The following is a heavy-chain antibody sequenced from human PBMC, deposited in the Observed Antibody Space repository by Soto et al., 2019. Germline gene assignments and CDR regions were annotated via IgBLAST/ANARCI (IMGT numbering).Heavy chain of an antibody. D-gene: IGHD3-22*01. V-gene: IGHV1-2*02. CDR3: ARVSIYYDSTGALDY. J-gene: IGHJ4*02. Sequence: ASVKVSCKASGYTFTGYFMHWVRQAPGQGLEWMGWINPNSGDTNYAQKFQGRVTMTRDTSINTASMDLSRLSSDDTAVYFCARVSIYYDSTGALDYWGQGTLVTSPQ. CDR2: INPNSGDT. CDR1: GYTFTGYF.